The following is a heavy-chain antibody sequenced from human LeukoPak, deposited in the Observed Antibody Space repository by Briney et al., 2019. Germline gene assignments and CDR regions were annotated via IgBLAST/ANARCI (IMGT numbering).Heavy chain of an antibody. CDR1: GFPFSSYE. CDR3: ARDRGWEPPTGIDF. D-gene: IGHD1-26*01. J-gene: IGHJ4*02. V-gene: IGHV3-48*03. CDR2: ISSSGSTI. Sequence: GGSQTLPCAASGFPFSSYEMNWVRQAPGKGLEWVSYISSSGSTIFYADSVKGRFTISRDNAKKSVYMQMNSLRTEDTAVYYCARDRGWEPPTGIDFWGQGTLVTVSS.